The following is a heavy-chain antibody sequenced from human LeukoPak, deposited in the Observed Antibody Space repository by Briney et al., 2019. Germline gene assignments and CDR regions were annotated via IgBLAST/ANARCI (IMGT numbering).Heavy chain of an antibody. D-gene: IGHD1-26*01. CDR3: ARHLVGAKSSFDY. CDR2: IYTSGST. J-gene: IGHJ4*02. Sequence: SETLSLTCTVSGGSISSYYRSWIRQPPGKGLEWIGYIYTSGSTNYNPSLKSRVTISVDTSKNQFSLKLSSVTAADTAVYYCARHLVGAKSSFDYWGQGTLVTVSS. CDR1: GGSISSYY. V-gene: IGHV4-4*09.